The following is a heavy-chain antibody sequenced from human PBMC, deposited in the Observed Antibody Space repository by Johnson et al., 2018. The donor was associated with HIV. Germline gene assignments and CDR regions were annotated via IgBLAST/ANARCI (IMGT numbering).Heavy chain of an antibody. CDR3: AKDRDIGAFDI. J-gene: IGHJ3*02. CDR2: ISGSGGST. D-gene: IGHD2-15*01. Sequence: VKLVESGGGVVRPGGSLRLSCAASGFTFDDYGMNWVRQAPGKGLECVSGISGSGGSTYYADSVKGRFTISRDNSKNTLYLQMNSLRAEDTAVYYCAKDRDIGAFDIWGQGTMFTVSS. CDR1: GFTFDDYG. V-gene: IGHV3-23*04.